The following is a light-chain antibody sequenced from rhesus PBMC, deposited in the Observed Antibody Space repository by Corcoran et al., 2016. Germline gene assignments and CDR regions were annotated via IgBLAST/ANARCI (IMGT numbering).Light chain of an antibody. Sequence: EIVMTQSPATLSLSPGERATLSCRASQSVSSSLAWYQQKPGQAPKLLIYGAASRATGIPDRFSGSGSGTEFTLTIGSLAPEDVGVYYCQQDSRWPYSFGPGTKVEIK. CDR1: QSVSSS. J-gene: IGKJ2*01. CDR3: QQDSRWPYS. V-gene: IGKV3-42*01. CDR2: GAA.